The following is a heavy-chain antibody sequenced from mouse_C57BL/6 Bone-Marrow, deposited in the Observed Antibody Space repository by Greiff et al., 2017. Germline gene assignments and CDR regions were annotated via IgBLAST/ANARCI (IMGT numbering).Heavy chain of an antibody. D-gene: IGHD1-1*02. CDR2: IYYSGTT. J-gene: IGHJ1*01. CDR1: GISITTGNYR. CDR3: ARDLGGYRGWYFDV. Sequence: EVQLQQSGPGLVKPSQTVSLTCTVTGISITTGNYRWSWIRQFPGNKLEWIGYIYYSGTTTYNPSLTSRPTFTRDTSKNQFFLEMNSLTAEDTATYYCARDLGGYRGWYFDVWGAGTTVTGSS. V-gene: IGHV3-5*02.